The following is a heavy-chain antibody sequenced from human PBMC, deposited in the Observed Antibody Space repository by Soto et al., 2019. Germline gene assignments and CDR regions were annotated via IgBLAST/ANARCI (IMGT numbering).Heavy chain of an antibody. Sequence: GGSLRLSCAASGFTFSSYSMNWVRQAPGKGLEWVSSIISSSSSTYYADSVKGRFTISRDNSKNTLYLQMNSLRAEDTAVYYCARSYYYDSSGYYSDYYGMDVWGQGTTVTVSS. CDR1: GFTFSSYS. J-gene: IGHJ6*02. CDR3: ARSYYYDSSGYYSDYYGMDV. CDR2: IISSSSST. V-gene: IGHV3-48*01. D-gene: IGHD3-22*01.